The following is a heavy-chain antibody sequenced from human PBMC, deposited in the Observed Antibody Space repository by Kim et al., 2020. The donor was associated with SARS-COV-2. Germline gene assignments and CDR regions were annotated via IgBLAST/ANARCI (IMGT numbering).Heavy chain of an antibody. CDR1: GFTFSSYA. J-gene: IGHJ6*02. CDR2: ISGSGGST. D-gene: IGHD5-12*01. Sequence: GGSLRLSCAASGFTFSSYAMSWVRQAPGKGLEWVSAISGSGGSTYYAYSVKGRFTISRDNSKNTLYLQMNSLRAEDTAVYYCAKEGVDIVAILYDPSYGIDDWGQGTTVTVSS. CDR3: AKEGVDIVAILYDPSYGIDD. V-gene: IGHV3-23*01.